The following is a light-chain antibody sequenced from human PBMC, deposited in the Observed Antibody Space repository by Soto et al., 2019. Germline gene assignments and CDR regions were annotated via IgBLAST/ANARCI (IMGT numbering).Light chain of an antibody. CDR2: DVS. CDR1: SSDVGGYNY. J-gene: IGLJ2*01. V-gene: IGLV2-14*01. CDR3: SSYTRSSTRV. Sequence: QSALTQPAPVSGSPGQSITISCTGNSSDVGGYNYVSWYQQNSSKASKLMIYDVSNRPSGVSNRFSGSKSGNTASLTISGLQAEDEADYYCSSYTRSSTRVFGGGTKLTFL.